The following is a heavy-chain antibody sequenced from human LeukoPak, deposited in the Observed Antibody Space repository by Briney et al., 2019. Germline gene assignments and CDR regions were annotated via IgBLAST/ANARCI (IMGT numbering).Heavy chain of an antibody. CDR3: ARGSAYSVYGYFDP. V-gene: IGHV3-30*02. CDR1: GFTFSTYG. CDR2: IRFDGSNK. J-gene: IGHJ5*02. Sequence: HPGGSLRLSCAASGFTFSTYGMHWVRQAPGKGLEWVAFIRFDGSNKYNADSVKGRFTISRDNSKNTLYLQMNSLKPEDTAVYYCARGSAYSVYGYFDPWGQGTLVTVSS. D-gene: IGHD5-24*01.